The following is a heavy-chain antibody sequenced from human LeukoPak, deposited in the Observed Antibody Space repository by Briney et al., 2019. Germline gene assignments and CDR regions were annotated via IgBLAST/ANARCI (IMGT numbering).Heavy chain of an antibody. D-gene: IGHD2-15*01. CDR3: GRGYCSGGSCYSSLLYY. CDR1: GFTFSRYT. J-gene: IGHJ4*02. Sequence: GGSLRLSCAGSGFTFSRYTFNWVRQAPGRGLEWVSAISGDSKYIYYTDSVKGRFTISRDNAKNSVFLQMNSLRAEDTAVYYCGRGYCSGGSCYSSLLYYWGQGTLVTVSS. CDR2: ISGDSKYI. V-gene: IGHV3-21*04.